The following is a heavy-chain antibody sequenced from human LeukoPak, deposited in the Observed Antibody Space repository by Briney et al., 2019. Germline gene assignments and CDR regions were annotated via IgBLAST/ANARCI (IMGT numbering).Heavy chain of an antibody. D-gene: IGHD1-1*01. CDR3: ARDLHWNQLGL. Sequence: GGSLRLSCAASGLTFSSYWMFWVRQAPGKGPVWVSRINIDGSDITYADSVKGRFTISRDNAKNTLYLQMNSLRAEDTAVYFCARDLHWNQLGLWGQGTLVTVSS. CDR1: GLTFSSYW. J-gene: IGHJ4*02. CDR2: INIDGSDI. V-gene: IGHV3-74*01.